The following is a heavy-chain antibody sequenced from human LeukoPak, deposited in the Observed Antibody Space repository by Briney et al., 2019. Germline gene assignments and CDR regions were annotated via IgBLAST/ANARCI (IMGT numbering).Heavy chain of an antibody. J-gene: IGHJ4*02. CDR1: GYSFTSYW. D-gene: IGHD2-21*02. CDR2: IYPGDSDT. CDR3: VRQPYCGGDCYFYDY. V-gene: IGHV5-51*01. Sequence: GESLKISCKGSGYSFTSYWIGWVRQMPGKGLEWMGIIYPGDSDTGYSPSFQGQVTISADKSISTAYLQWSSLKASDTAMYYCVRQPYCGGDCYFYDYWGQGTLVTVSS.